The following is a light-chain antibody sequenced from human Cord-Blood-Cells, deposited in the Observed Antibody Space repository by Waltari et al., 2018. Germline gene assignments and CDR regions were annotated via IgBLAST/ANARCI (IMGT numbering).Light chain of an antibody. CDR1: QSISSY. Sequence: DIQMTQSPASLSASVGDRVTITCRASQSISSYLTWYQQKPGKAPKLLIDAASRLQSRVPTLFSGSASTTYFTLTISSQQPEVFATYYCQHSYSTPYTFGQGTKLEIK. CDR2: AAS. J-gene: IGKJ2*01. CDR3: QHSYSTPYT. V-gene: IGKV1-39*01.